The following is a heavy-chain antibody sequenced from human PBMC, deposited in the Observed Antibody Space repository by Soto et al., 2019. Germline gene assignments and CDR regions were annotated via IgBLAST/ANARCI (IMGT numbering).Heavy chain of an antibody. D-gene: IGHD5-12*01. J-gene: IGHJ5*02. V-gene: IGHV4-38-2*01. CDR1: GYSISSGYY. Sequence: SETLSLTCAVSGYSISSGYYWGWIRQPPGKGLEWIGSIYHSGSTYYNPSLKSRVTISVDTSKNQFSLKLSSVTAADTAVYYCARSRDGYMGIRWFDPWGQGTLVTVSS. CDR3: ARSRDGYMGIRWFDP. CDR2: IYHSGST.